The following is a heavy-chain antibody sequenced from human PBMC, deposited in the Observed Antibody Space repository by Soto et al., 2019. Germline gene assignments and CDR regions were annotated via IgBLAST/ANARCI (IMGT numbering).Heavy chain of an antibody. Sequence: SETLSLTCTVSGGSISSGDYYWSWIRQPPGKGLEWIGYIYYSGSTYYNPSLKSRVTISVDTSKNQFSLKLSSVTAADTAVYYCAREREAAPQRGNNRFAPWGQETLVTFSS. CDR2: IYYSGST. CDR3: AREREAAPQRGNNRFAP. J-gene: IGHJ5*02. D-gene: IGHD6-13*01. V-gene: IGHV4-30-4*01. CDR1: GGSISSGDYY.